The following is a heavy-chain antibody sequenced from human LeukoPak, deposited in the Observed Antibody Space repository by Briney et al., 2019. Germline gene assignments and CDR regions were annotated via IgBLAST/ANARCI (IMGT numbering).Heavy chain of an antibody. D-gene: IGHD1-26*01. CDR2: IYYTGST. J-gene: IGHJ5*02. CDR1: GGSISTYY. Sequence: SETVSLTCTVSGGSISTYYWSWIRQPPGKGLEWIGYIYYTGSTSYNPSLKSRVTMSLDASKNQFSLELNSVTPADTAVYYCARGGNYWPQWWFDPWGRGTLVSVSS. V-gene: IGHV4-59*01. CDR3: ARGGNYWPQWWFDP.